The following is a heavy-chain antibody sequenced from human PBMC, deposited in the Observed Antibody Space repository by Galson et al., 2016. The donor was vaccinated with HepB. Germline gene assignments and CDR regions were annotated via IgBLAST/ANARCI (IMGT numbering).Heavy chain of an antibody. CDR3: ASMLYYYATGASIA. CDR1: GFRFPTYT. V-gene: IGHV3-48*02. CDR2: INSRGNVL. Sequence: SLRLSCAASGFRFPTYTMSWVRQAPGKGLEWVSYINSRGNVLYYADSVRGRFTISRDNAKNSLYLQMNSLRDEDTAVYFCASMLYYYATGASIAWGQGTLVTVSS. D-gene: IGHD2-8*01. J-gene: IGHJ1*01.